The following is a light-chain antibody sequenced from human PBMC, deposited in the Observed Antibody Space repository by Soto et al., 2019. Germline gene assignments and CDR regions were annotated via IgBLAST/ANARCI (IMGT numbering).Light chain of an antibody. CDR1: QSVNSK. V-gene: IGKV3D-15*01. Sequence: EIMITQSPSTVSLSPGERATLSCRASQSVNSKLAWYQQKPGQSPRLVIYHASTRATGIPARFSGSGSGTEFTLTISSLQSEDFAVYYCQEYNNWPLLTFGQGTRLAI. J-gene: IGKJ5*01. CDR3: QEYNNWPLLT. CDR2: HAS.